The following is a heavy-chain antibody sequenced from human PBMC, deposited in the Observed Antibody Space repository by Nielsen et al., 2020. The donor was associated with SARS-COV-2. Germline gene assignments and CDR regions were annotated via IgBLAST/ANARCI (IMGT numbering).Heavy chain of an antibody. D-gene: IGHD6-6*01. CDR1: GGSFSGYY. V-gene: IGHV4-34*01. CDR3: ASRDIYSSSLGANDY. CDR2: INHSGSS. J-gene: IGHJ4*02. Sequence: SETLSLTCAVYGGSFSGYYWSWIRQPPGKGLEWIGEINHSGSSNYNPSLKRRITISVDTSKNQFSLKLSSVTAADTAVYYCASRDIYSSSLGANDYWGQGTLGTVSS.